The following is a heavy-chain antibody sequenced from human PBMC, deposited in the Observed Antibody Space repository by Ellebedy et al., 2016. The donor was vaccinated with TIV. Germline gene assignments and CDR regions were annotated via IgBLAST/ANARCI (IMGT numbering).Heavy chain of an antibody. V-gene: IGHV3-30-3*01. CDR3: ARDQQWLVFDY. D-gene: IGHD6-19*01. Sequence: GESLKISCAASGFTFSNYVMHWVRQAPGKGLEWVAVISYDGSNKYYADSVKGRSTISRDNSNNTLYLQMNSLRAEDAAVYCCARDQQWLVFDYWGQGTLVTVSS. CDR2: ISYDGSNK. J-gene: IGHJ4*02. CDR1: GFTFSNYV.